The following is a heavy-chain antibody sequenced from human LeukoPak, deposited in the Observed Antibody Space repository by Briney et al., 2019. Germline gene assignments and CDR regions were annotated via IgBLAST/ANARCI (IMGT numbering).Heavy chain of an antibody. V-gene: IGHV4-34*01. CDR3: ARDVVVVPAAIGGRAPYAFDI. CDR1: GGSFSGYY. J-gene: IGHJ3*02. CDR2: INHSGST. D-gene: IGHD2-2*01. Sequence: SETLSLTCAVYGGSFSGYYWSWICQPPGKGLEWIGEINHSGSTNYNPSLRSRVTISVDTSKNQFSLKLSSVTAADTAVYYCARDVVVVPAAIGGRAPYAFDIWGQGTMVTVSS.